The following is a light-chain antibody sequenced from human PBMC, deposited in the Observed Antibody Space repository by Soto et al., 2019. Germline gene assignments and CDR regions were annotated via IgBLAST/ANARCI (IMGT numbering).Light chain of an antibody. Sequence: DIQMTQSPSTLSTSVGDRVTITCRASQSISSWLAWYQQKPGKAPKLLIYDASSLESGVPSRFSGSRSGTKFTLTISSLQPDDFATYYCQQYNSYQTFGQGTKVDIK. V-gene: IGKV1-5*01. CDR1: QSISSW. CDR2: DAS. CDR3: QQYNSYQT. J-gene: IGKJ1*01.